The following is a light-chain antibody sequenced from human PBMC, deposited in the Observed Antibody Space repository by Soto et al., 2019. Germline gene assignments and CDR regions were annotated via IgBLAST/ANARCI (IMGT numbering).Light chain of an antibody. V-gene: IGKV3-15*01. CDR1: QSFSSS. Sequence: EILMTQSPATLSVSPGERATLSCSASQSFSSSLAWYQQKPGQAPRLLIYGASTRATGIPARFSGSGSGTEFTLTINSLQSEDFAVYYCQQYNNWWTFGQGTKVDIK. J-gene: IGKJ1*01. CDR3: QQYNNWWT. CDR2: GAS.